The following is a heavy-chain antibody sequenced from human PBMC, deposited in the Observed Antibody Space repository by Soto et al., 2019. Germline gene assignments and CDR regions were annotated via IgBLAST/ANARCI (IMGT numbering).Heavy chain of an antibody. J-gene: IGHJ4*02. Sequence: GGSLRLSCVASGLALTTYTMNWVGQAPGTGLEWVSSINGRSNYKYYSDSVKGRFTVSRDNAQNSLFLQMSRLGPEDTAVYYCVREDALVASSSACDSRGQGTQVTVSS. CDR2: INGRSNYK. CDR1: GLALTTYT. V-gene: IGHV3-21*01. CDR3: VREDALVASSSACDS.